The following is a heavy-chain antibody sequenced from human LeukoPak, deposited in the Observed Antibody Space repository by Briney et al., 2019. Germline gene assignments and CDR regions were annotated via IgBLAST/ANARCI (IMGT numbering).Heavy chain of an antibody. CDR1: GYTFTSYG. CDR3: ARAFLKNGLYGDWFDP. V-gene: IGHV1-2*02. D-gene: IGHD3-10*02. CDR2: INPNTGGT. J-gene: IGHJ5*02. Sequence: ASVKVSCKASGYTFTSYGISWVRQAPGQGLEWMGWINPNTGGTNYAQKFQGRVTMTRDTSISTAYMELSRLRSDDTAVYYCARAFLKNGLYGDWFDPWGQGTLVTVSS.